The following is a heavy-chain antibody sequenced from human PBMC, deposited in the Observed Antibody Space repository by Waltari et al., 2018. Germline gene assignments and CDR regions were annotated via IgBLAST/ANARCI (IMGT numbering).Heavy chain of an antibody. Sequence: EVQLVESGGGLVQPGGSLRLSCAASGFTCSGFGMSWVRQTPGKGLEWVANIKFDGSEEYYVDSAKGRFTISRDNAKNSLYLQMNSLRVEDTAIYYCARGSAEYVRYFQYWGQGTPVTVSS. D-gene: IGHD6-19*01. CDR2: IKFDGSEE. CDR3: ARGSAEYVRYFQY. J-gene: IGHJ1*01. V-gene: IGHV3-7*01. CDR1: GFTCSGFG.